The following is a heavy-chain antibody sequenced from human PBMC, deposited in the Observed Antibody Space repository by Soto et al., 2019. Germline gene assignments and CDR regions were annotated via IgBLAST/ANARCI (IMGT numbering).Heavy chain of an antibody. CDR3: ARASHYYDFWSGYYFDY. Sequence: GGSLRLSCAASGFTFSSYWMHWVRQAPGKGLVWVSRINSDGSSTSYADSVKGRFTISRDNAKKTLYLQMNSLRAEDTAVYYCARASHYYDFWSGYYFDYWGQGTLVTVSS. J-gene: IGHJ4*02. CDR2: INSDGSST. D-gene: IGHD3-3*01. CDR1: GFTFSSYW. V-gene: IGHV3-74*01.